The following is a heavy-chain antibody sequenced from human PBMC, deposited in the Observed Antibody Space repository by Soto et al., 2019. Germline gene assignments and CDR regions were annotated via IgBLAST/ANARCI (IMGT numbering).Heavy chain of an antibody. V-gene: IGHV1-69*02. D-gene: IGHD6-13*01. CDR2: IIPILGIA. CDR1: GGTFSSYT. Sequence: QVQLVQSGAEVKKPGSSVKVSCKASGGTFSSYTISWVRQAPGQGLEWMGRIIPILGIANYAQKFQGRATITAEQSTSTAYMELSSLRSEDTAVYYCASPRYSSSWFLFDYWGQGTLVTVSS. CDR3: ASPRYSSSWFLFDY. J-gene: IGHJ4*02.